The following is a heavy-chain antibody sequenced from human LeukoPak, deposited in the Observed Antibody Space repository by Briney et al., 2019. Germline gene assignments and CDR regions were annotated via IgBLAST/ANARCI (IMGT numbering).Heavy chain of an antibody. J-gene: IGHJ6*02. CDR2: IIAYNGNT. CDR3: ARDFRQGYYYGMDV. Sequence: ASVKVSCKASVYTFTSYGISLVRQAPGQGLEWMGWIIAYNGNTNYAQKLKGRVTMTTDTSTSTAYMELRSLRSDDTAVYYCARDFRQGYYYGMDVWGQGTTVTVSS. V-gene: IGHV1-18*01. CDR1: VYTFTSYG.